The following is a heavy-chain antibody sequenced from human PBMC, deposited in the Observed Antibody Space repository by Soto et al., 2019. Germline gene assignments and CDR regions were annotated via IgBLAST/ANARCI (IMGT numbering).Heavy chain of an antibody. D-gene: IGHD3-3*01. CDR1: GFTFVNFA. CDR2: ISYDATKE. Sequence: QVQLVESGGGVVQPGESLRLSCATSGFTFVNFALHWVRQVPGKGLEWVAGISYDATKEYYADSVKGQFIISRDSSKNTVFLQMNDLRPEETAVYYCAREGPLDIWSGLGLDYWGQGTLVTVSS. CDR3: AREGPLDIWSGLGLDY. V-gene: IGHV3-30-3*01. J-gene: IGHJ4*02.